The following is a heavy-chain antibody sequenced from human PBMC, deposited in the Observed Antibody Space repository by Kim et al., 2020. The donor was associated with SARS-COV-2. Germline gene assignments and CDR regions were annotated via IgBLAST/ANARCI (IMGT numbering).Heavy chain of an antibody. CDR1: GFTFSSYW. CDR2: IKQDGSEK. Sequence: GGSLRLSCAASGFTFSSYWMSWVRQAPGKGLEWVANIKQDGSEKYYVDSVKGRFTISRDNAKNSLYLQMNSLRAEDTAVYYCARVLIKIHHSSGWYYFDYWGQGTLVTVSS. J-gene: IGHJ4*02. D-gene: IGHD6-19*01. V-gene: IGHV3-7*03. CDR3: ARVLIKIHHSSGWYYFDY.